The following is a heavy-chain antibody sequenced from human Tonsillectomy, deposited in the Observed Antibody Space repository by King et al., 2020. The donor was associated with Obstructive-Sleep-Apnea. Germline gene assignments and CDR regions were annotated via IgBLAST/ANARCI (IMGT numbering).Heavy chain of an antibody. CDR2: IDPSDSYT. CDR3: ARRYSSGWYDNGMDV. V-gene: IGHV5-10-1*03. Sequence: QLVQSGAEVKKPGESLRISCKGSGYSFTSYWINWVRQMSGKGLEWMGMIDPSDSYTNYSPSLQGHVTISADKSISTAYLQWSSLKASDTAMYYCARRYSSGWYDNGMDVWGQGTTVTVSS. J-gene: IGHJ6*02. D-gene: IGHD6-19*01. CDR1: GYSFTSYW.